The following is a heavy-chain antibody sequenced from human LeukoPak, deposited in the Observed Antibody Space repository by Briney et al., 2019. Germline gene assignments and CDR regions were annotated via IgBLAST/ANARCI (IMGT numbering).Heavy chain of an antibody. Sequence: AGESLNIPCKGSGYSSTSYWIGWVRHIPGKGLEWMGIIYPVDSDTRYSPSFQGQVTISADTSISTAYLQWSSLKASDTAMYYCAIFDFLFGEIDNWFDPWGQGTQVTVSS. J-gene: IGHJ5*02. V-gene: IGHV5-51*01. D-gene: IGHD3-16*01. CDR1: GYSSTSYW. CDR3: AIFDFLFGEIDNWFDP. CDR2: IYPVDSDT.